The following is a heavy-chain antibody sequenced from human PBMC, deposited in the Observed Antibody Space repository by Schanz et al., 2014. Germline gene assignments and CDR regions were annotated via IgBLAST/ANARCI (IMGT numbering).Heavy chain of an antibody. CDR1: GFTFSDYA. J-gene: IGHJ4*02. Sequence: VQLVESGGGLVQPGRSLRLSCTASGFTFSDYAMSWFRQAPGKGLEWVAVISYDGSNKYYADSVKGRFTISRDNSKNTLYLQMNTLRAEDTAVYYCARDRGYCSGGSCLTFDYWGQGTLVTVSS. D-gene: IGHD2-15*01. V-gene: IGHV3-30-3*01. CDR2: ISYDGSNK. CDR3: ARDRGYCSGGSCLTFDY.